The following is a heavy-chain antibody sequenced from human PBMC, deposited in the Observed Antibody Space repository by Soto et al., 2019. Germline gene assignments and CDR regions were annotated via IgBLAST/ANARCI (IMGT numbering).Heavy chain of an antibody. CDR1: GFTFSSYS. J-gene: IGHJ4*02. Sequence: GGSLRLSCAASGFTFSSYSMNWVRQAPGKGLEWVSSISSSSSYIYYADSVKGRFTISRDNAKNSLYLQMNSLRAEDTAVYYCAREMVVGAAAFFDYWGQGTLVTVSS. CDR2: ISSSSSYI. D-gene: IGHD1-26*01. CDR3: AREMVVGAAAFFDY. V-gene: IGHV3-21*01.